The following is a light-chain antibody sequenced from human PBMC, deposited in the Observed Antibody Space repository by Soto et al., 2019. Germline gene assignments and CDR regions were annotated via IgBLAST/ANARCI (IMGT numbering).Light chain of an antibody. CDR3: QQYNNWFSIT. J-gene: IGKJ5*01. CDR2: GAF. CDR1: QSVSSN. Sequence: EIVMTQSPATLSVSPGERATLSCRASQSVSSNLAWYQQKPGQAPRLLIYGAFTRATGIPARFSGSGSGTEFTLTISSLQSEDFAVYYCQQYNNWFSITFGQGTRLEIK. V-gene: IGKV3D-15*01.